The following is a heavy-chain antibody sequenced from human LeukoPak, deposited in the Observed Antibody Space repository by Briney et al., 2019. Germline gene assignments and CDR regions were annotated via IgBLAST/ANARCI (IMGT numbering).Heavy chain of an antibody. CDR3: ASRLNYYGSGSYSGFPRHFDY. Sequence: SETLSLTCTVSGGSISSYYWSWIRQPPGKGLEWIGYIYYSGSTYYNPSLKSRVTISVDTSKNQFSLKLSSVAAADTAVYYCASRLNYYGSGSYSGFPRHFDYWGQGTLVTVSS. CDR2: IYYSGST. J-gene: IGHJ4*02. V-gene: IGHV4-59*06. D-gene: IGHD3-10*01. CDR1: GGSISSYY.